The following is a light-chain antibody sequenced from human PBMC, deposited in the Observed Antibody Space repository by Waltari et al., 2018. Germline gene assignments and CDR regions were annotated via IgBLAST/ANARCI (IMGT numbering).Light chain of an antibody. CDR3: QQYET. J-gene: IGKJ2*01. CDR1: QSLTKRY. V-gene: IGKV3-20*01. CDR2: GAS. Sequence: VLTQSPGTLSLSPGERATLSCRASQSLTKRYLAWYQQKPGQAPRLLIYGASSRAAGIPDRFSGSGSGTDFTLTISRLEPEDFAVYYCQQYETFGQGTKLEIK.